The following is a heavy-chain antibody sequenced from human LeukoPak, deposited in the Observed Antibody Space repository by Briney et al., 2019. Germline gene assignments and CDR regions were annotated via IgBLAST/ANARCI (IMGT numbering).Heavy chain of an antibody. CDR2: ISSSSSTI. D-gene: IGHD3-9*01. J-gene: IGHJ5*02. CDR1: GFTFSSYA. V-gene: IGHV3-48*04. CDR3: AREGMTGYIYNWFDP. Sequence: GGSLRLSCAASGFTFSSYAMNWVRQAPGKGLEWVSYISSSSSTIYYADSVKGRFTISRDNAKNSLYLQMNSLGAEDTAVYYCAREGMTGYIYNWFDPWGQGTLVTVSS.